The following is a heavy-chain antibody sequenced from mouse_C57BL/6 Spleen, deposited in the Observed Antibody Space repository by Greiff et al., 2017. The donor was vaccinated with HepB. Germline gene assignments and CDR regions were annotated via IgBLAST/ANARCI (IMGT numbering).Heavy chain of an antibody. Sequence: QVQLQQSGAELVRPGTSVKVSCKASGYAFTNYLIEWVKQRPGQGLEWIGVINPGSGGTNYNEKFKGKATLTADKSSSTAYMQLSSLTSDDSAVYCCARGGDAMDYWGQGTSVTVSS. J-gene: IGHJ4*01. V-gene: IGHV1-54*01. CDR2: INPGSGGT. CDR1: GYAFTNYL. CDR3: ARGGDAMDY.